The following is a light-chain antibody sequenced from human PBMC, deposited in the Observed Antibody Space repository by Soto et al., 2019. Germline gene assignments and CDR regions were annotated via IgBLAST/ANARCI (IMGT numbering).Light chain of an antibody. J-gene: IGKJ2*01. CDR3: MQGTHWYT. CDR2: KVS. V-gene: IGKV2-30*01. Sequence: DVVMTQSPLSLPVTLGQPASISCRSSQSLVYSDGNTYLNWIHQRPGQSPRRLIYKVSDRDSGVPDRFSGSGSGTDFTLKISKVEPEDVGVYYCMQGTHWYTFGQGTKLEIK. CDR1: QSLVYSDGNTY.